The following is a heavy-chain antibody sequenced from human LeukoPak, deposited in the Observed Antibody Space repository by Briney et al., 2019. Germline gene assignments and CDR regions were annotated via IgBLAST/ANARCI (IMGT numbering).Heavy chain of an antibody. V-gene: IGHV3-21*01. Sequence: GGSLRLSCAASGFTFSSYSMDWIRQAPGKGLEWVSSISSSSSYIYYADSVKGRFTISRDNAKNSLYLQMNSLRAEDTAVYYCARKGSSGYYYHFDYWGQGTLVTVSS. CDR3: ARKGSSGYYYHFDY. D-gene: IGHD3-22*01. CDR2: ISSSSSYI. CDR1: GFTFSSYS. J-gene: IGHJ4*02.